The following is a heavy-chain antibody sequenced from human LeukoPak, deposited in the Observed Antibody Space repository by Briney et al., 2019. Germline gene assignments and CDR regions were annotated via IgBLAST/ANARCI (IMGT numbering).Heavy chain of an antibody. J-gene: IGHJ4*02. V-gene: IGHV4-34*01. CDR2: INHRGST. CDR1: GGSFSPYY. D-gene: IGHD3/OR15-3a*01. Sequence: SEILSLTCTVYGGSFSPYYWNWIRQPPGKGLEWIGEINHRGSTTYNASLKSRVTISLDTSQNQFSLKLSPVTAADTAVYYCARVGLDWGSIDYWGQGTLVTVSS. CDR3: ARVGLDWGSIDY.